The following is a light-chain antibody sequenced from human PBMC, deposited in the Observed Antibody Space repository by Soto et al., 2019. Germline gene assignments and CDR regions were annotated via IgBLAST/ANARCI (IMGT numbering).Light chain of an antibody. Sequence: QSVLTQPPSVSGAPGQRVTISCTGSSSNIGAGFDVHWYQQLPGTAPKLLIYGNVDRPSGVPDRFPGSKSGTSASLAITGLQAEDEADYYCQSYDSSLSGYVFGTGTKLTVL. CDR3: QSYDSSLSGYV. J-gene: IGLJ1*01. CDR1: SSNIGAGFD. CDR2: GNV. V-gene: IGLV1-40*01.